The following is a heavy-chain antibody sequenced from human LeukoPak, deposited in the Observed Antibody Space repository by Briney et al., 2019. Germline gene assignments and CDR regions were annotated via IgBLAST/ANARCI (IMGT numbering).Heavy chain of an antibody. Sequence: GESLKISCKGSGYSFTSYWIGWVRQMPGKGLEWMGIIYPGDSDPRYSPSFQGQVTISADKSISTAYLQWSSLKASDTAMYYCARRSGSLNYYYYGMDVWGQGTTVTVSS. CDR2: IYPGDSDP. J-gene: IGHJ6*02. CDR1: GYSFTSYW. V-gene: IGHV5-51*01. D-gene: IGHD1-26*01. CDR3: ARRSGSLNYYYYGMDV.